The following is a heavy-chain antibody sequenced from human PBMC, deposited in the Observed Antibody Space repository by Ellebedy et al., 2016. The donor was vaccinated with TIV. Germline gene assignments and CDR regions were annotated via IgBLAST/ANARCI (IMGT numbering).Heavy chain of an antibody. V-gene: IGHV1-3*01. CDR1: GYIFPDYT. J-gene: IGHJ4*02. CDR3: VRDDYVSHTNDY. Sequence: AASVKVSCKTSGYIFPDYTVHWVRQAPGQLLEWMGWINDDNGLTKYSQKMQGRLTVTSDRSATTVYMELYSLRSEDTAIYYCVRDDYVSHTNDYWGQGTLVTVTS. D-gene: IGHD3-16*01. CDR2: INDDNGLT.